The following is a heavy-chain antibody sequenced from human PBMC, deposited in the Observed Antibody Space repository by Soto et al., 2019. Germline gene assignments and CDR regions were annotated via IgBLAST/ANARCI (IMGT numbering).Heavy chain of an antibody. CDR1: GGSVSGDSW. D-gene: IGHD4-17*01. CDR3: ASGGDYTWHS. Sequence: QVQLQESGPGLVKPSGTLSLTCAVSGGSVSGDSWWSWVRQSPGKGLEWIGEIFRSGTTFYNPSLKSRITISIDQSKSQFSLKLTSVTAADTAVYYCASGGDYTWHSWGQGTLVTVSS. V-gene: IGHV4-4*02. J-gene: IGHJ4*02. CDR2: IFRSGTT.